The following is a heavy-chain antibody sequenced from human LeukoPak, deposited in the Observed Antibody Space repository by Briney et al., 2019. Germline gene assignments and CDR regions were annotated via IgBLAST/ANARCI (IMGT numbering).Heavy chain of an antibody. CDR1: GFTFSTYA. CDR2: INSDGSST. CDR3: ARTIGSKNAFDI. V-gene: IGHV3-74*01. D-gene: IGHD1-26*01. J-gene: IGHJ3*02. Sequence: PGGSLRLSCAASGFTFSTYAMSWVRQAPGKGLEWVSRINSDGSSTTYADSVKGRFTISRDNAKNTLYLQMNSLRAEDTAVYYCARTIGSKNAFDIWGQGTMVTVSS.